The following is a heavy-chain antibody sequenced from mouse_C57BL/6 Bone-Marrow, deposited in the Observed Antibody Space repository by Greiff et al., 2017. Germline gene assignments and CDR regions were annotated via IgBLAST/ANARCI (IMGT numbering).Heavy chain of an antibody. J-gene: IGHJ4*01. Sequence: EVQLVESGGDLVKPGGSLKLSCAASGFTFSSYGMSWVRQTPDKRLEWVATISDGGSYTYYPDNVKGRFTISRDNAKNNLYLQMSHLESEDTAMYYCAREASYYSYYYAMDYWGQGTSVTVSS. CDR1: GFTFSSYG. V-gene: IGHV5-4*01. CDR3: AREASYYSYYYAMDY. D-gene: IGHD2-12*01. CDR2: ISDGGSYT.